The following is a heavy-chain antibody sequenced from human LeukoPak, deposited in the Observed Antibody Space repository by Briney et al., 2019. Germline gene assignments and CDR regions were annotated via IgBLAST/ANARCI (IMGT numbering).Heavy chain of an antibody. CDR3: AKVSVRGVTIMNFDS. V-gene: IGHV3-23*01. Sequence: PGGSLRLSCAASGFTFSNYAMSWVRQAPGKGLEWVSAISGSGASTYYADSVKGRFTISRDNSKNALYLQVNSLRAEDTAVYYCAKVSVRGVTIMNFDSWGQGTLVTVSS. CDR1: GFTFSNYA. J-gene: IGHJ4*02. CDR2: ISGSGAST. D-gene: IGHD3-10*01.